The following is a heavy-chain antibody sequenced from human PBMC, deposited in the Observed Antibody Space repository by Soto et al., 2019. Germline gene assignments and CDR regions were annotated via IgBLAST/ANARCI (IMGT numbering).Heavy chain of an antibody. CDR1: GFTFSSYA. J-gene: IGHJ5*02. Sequence: GGSLRLSCAASGFTFSSYAMSWVRQAPGKGLEWVSAISGSGGSTYYADSVKGRFTISRDSSKNTLYLQMNSLRAEDTAVYYCAKDTSGSSWFDPWGQGTLVTVSS. CDR3: AKDTSGSSWFDP. V-gene: IGHV3-23*01. CDR2: ISGSGGST. D-gene: IGHD3-10*01.